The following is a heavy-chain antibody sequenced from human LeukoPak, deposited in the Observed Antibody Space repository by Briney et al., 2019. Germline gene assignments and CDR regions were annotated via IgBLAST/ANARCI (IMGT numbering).Heavy chain of an antibody. CDR2: ISGSGGST. D-gene: IGHD6-13*01. CDR3: AKEEGGIAAAGKTPIDY. Sequence: GGSLRLSCAASGFTVRSNYMSWVRQAPGKGLEWVSVISGSGGSTYYADSVKGRFTISRDNSKNTLYLQMNSLRAEDTAVYYCAKEEGGIAAAGKTPIDYWGQGTLVTVSS. J-gene: IGHJ4*02. V-gene: IGHV3-23*01. CDR1: GFTVRSNY.